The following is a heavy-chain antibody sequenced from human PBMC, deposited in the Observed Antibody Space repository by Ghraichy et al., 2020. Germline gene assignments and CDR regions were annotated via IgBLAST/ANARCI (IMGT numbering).Heavy chain of an antibody. V-gene: IGHV3-7*03. Sequence: GESLNISCAASGFSFSEYWMSWVRQAPGKGLEWVANIKKDGSEQNYMDSVKGRFTISRDTAKNSLYLQMNSLRAEDTAVYYCARDVGYCSRTSCYYYGMDVWGQGTTVTVSS. D-gene: IGHD2-2*01. CDR3: ARDVGYCSRTSCYYYGMDV. CDR1: GFSFSEYW. J-gene: IGHJ6*02. CDR2: IKKDGSEQ.